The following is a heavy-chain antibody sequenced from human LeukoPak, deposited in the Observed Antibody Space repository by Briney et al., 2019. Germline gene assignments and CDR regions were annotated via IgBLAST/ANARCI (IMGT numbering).Heavy chain of an antibody. CDR1: GYTFTNYG. CDR3: ARDSRHMIWSGYSFDY. Sequence: ASVKVSCRASGYTFTNYGINWVRQAPGQGLEWMGWISAYNGNTNYAQKLQGRVTMTTDTSTSTAYMELRSLRSDDTAVCYCARDSRHMIWSGYSFDYWGQGTLVTVSS. J-gene: IGHJ4*02. D-gene: IGHD3-3*01. V-gene: IGHV1-18*01. CDR2: ISAYNGNT.